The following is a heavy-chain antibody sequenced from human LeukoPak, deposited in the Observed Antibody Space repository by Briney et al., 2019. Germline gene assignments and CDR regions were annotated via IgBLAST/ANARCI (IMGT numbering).Heavy chain of an antibody. D-gene: IGHD3-22*01. J-gene: IGHJ4*02. CDR3: ATAPYDSSGYFYFYFDY. V-gene: IGHV1-24*01. Sequence: ASVKVSCKGSGYTLTELCMHWVRQAPGKGLEWMGGFDPEGGKTIYAQKFQGRVTMTEDTSTDTAYMELSSLRSEDTAVYFCATAPYDSSGYFYFYFDYWGQGTLVTVSS. CDR2: FDPEGGKT. CDR1: GYTLTELC.